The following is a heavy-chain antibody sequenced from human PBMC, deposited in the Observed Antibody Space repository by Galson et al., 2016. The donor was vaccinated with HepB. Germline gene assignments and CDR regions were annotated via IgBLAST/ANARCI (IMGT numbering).Heavy chain of an antibody. V-gene: IGHV2-5*02. CDR2: VFWDDHK. CDR3: AHTGPPRTDDNYRPWSFDL. D-gene: IGHD4-11*01. J-gene: IGHJ2*01. Sequence: PALVKPTQTLTLTCTFSGFSLSSRGVGVGWIRQPPGKALEWFALVFWDDHKRYRPSLQSRLTITKDNSKNQVVLTMTNLDPLDTATYYCAHTGPPRTDDNYRPWSFDLWGRGTLVTVSS. CDR1: GFSLSSRGVG.